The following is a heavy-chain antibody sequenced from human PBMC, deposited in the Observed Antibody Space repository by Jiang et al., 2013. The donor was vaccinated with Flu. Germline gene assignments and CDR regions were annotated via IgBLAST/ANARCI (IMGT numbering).Heavy chain of an antibody. CDR3: ARQKSGTYYYGSGNPVDY. J-gene: IGHJ4*02. Sequence: SLKISCKGSGYSFTSYWIGWVRQMPGKGLEWMGIIYPGDSDTRYSPSFQGQVTISADKSISTAYLQWSSLKASDTAMYYCARQKSGTYYYGSGNPVDYWGQGTLVTVSS. V-gene: IGHV5-51*01. CDR1: GYSFTSYW. D-gene: IGHD3-10*01. CDR2: IYPGDSDT.